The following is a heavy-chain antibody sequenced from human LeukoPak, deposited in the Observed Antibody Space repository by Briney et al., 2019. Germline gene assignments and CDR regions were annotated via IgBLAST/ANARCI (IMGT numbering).Heavy chain of an antibody. J-gene: IGHJ4*02. CDR1: GGTFSSYA. Sequence: SVKVSCKASGGTFSSYAISWVRQAPGQGLEWMGRIIPILGIANYAQKFQGRVTITADKSTSTAYMELSSLRSEDTAVYYCARDSSRGYYDSSGYPYFDYWGQGTLVTVSS. CDR2: IIPILGIA. V-gene: IGHV1-69*04. D-gene: IGHD3-22*01. CDR3: ARDSSRGYYDSSGYPYFDY.